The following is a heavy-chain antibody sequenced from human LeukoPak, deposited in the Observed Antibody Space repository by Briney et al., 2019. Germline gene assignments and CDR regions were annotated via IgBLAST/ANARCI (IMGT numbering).Heavy chain of an antibody. CDR3: AKDKYDSSFWIYYFDY. J-gene: IGHJ4*02. CDR1: GFTFSSYA. CDR2: ISGSGGST. V-gene: IGHV3-23*01. Sequence: PGGSLRLSCAASGFTFSSYAMSWVRQAPGKGLEWVSAISGSGGSTDYADSVKGRFTISRDNSKNTLYLQMNSLRAEDTAVYYCAKDKYDSSFWIYYFDYWGQGTLVTVSS. D-gene: IGHD3-22*01.